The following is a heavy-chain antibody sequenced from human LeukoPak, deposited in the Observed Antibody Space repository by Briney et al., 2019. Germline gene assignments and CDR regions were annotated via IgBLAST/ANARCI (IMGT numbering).Heavy chain of an antibody. CDR3: ARHWRYQDIVVVPAAPLDY. D-gene: IGHD2-2*01. Sequence: PSETLSLTCTVSGGSISSYYRSWIRQPPGKGLEWIGYIYTSGSTNYNPSLKSRVTISVDTSKNQFSLKLSSVTAADTAVYYCARHWRYQDIVVVPAAPLDYWGQGTLVTVSS. J-gene: IGHJ4*02. CDR1: GGSISSYY. V-gene: IGHV4-4*09. CDR2: IYTSGST.